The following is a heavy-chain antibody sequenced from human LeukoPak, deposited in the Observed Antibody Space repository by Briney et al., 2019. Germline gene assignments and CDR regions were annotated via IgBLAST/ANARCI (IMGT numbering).Heavy chain of an antibody. CDR1: GFILSSHR. CDR2: IKQDGREK. CDR3: ASSGSYSFSDY. Sequence: AGAVTVSCAASGFILSSHRMTWVRQAPGKGLEWVANIKQDGREKYYVRPVKGRFSIYRDNAKNSLYLQMNSLRVEDTAVYYCASSGSYSFSDYWGQGTLVTVSS. J-gene: IGHJ4*02. D-gene: IGHD1-26*01. V-gene: IGHV3-7*01.